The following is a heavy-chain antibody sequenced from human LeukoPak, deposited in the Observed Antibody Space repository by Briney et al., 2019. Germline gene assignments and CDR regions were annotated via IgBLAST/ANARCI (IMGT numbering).Heavy chain of an antibody. V-gene: IGHV3-21*01. CDR1: EFTFSSYS. Sequence: GGSLRLSCAASEFTFSSYSMNWVRQAPGKGLEWVSSISTSSTYIYYADSVKGRFTISRDNAKNTLYLQMNSLRAEDTAVYYCARDGGSGSYGAFDIWGQGTMVTVSA. D-gene: IGHD3-10*01. CDR2: ISTSSTYI. J-gene: IGHJ3*02. CDR3: ARDGGSGSYGAFDI.